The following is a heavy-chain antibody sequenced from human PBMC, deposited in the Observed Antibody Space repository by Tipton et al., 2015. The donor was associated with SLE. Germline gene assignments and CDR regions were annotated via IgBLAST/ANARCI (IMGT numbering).Heavy chain of an antibody. CDR3: VKDTGLGWMTNAGFDA. Sequence: SLRLSCAASGFTFSAYIINWVRQAPGKGPEWVSSISASSNYIFYADSVKGRFTVSRDNARKSLDLQMNSLRPEDTALYYCVKDTGLGWMTNAGFDAWGQGTMVTVS. J-gene: IGHJ3*01. CDR2: ISASSNYI. CDR1: GFTFSAYI. V-gene: IGHV3-21*04. D-gene: IGHD2-8*02.